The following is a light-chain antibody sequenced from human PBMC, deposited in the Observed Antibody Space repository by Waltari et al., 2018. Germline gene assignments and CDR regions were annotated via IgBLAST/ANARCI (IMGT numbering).Light chain of an antibody. Sequence: EILMTQSPASLSVSPWERATLSCWAGQSVGIHLAWYQQRPGQAPRPLIYGASPRVTGIPARFSGSGSDTEFTLTISSLKSEDFAVYYCQQYNSWPRTFGQGTKVEIK. J-gene: IGKJ1*01. V-gene: IGKV3-15*01. CDR2: GAS. CDR3: QQYNSWPRT. CDR1: QSVGIH.